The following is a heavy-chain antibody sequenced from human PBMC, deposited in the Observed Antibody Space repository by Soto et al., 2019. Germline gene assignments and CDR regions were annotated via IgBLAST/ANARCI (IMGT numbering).Heavy chain of an antibody. V-gene: IGHV3-21*01. CDR3: SDCSGGACPQNDGMDV. CDR2: ISPSTSHI. D-gene: IGHD2-15*01. J-gene: IGHJ6*02. Sequence: EVHLVESGGGLVKPGGSLRLSCAVSGFTFSSCTMNWVRQAPGKGLEWVSSISPSTSHIYYADSVKGRFTISRDNAKNSLFLQMNSLRAEDTAVYYCSDCSGGACPQNDGMDVWGQGTTVTVSS. CDR1: GFTFSSCT.